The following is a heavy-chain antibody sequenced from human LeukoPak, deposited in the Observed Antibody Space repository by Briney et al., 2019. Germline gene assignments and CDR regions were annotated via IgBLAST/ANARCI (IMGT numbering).Heavy chain of an antibody. J-gene: IGHJ4*02. Sequence: PGGSLGLSCAASGFAFSTYAMSWVSQVPGKGLEWVSAISRNGAGTYYADSVKGRFAISRDDSKNTLYLEMDSLRADDTAVYYCAKGDGLDGKFDYWGQGTLVTVSS. V-gene: IGHV3-23*01. CDR2: ISRNGAGT. CDR1: GFAFSTYA. D-gene: IGHD3/OR15-3a*01. CDR3: AKGDGLDGKFDY.